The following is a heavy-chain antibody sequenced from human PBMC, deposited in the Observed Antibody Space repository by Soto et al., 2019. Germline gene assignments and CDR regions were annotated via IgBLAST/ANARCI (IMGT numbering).Heavy chain of an antibody. D-gene: IGHD3-22*01. CDR1: GFTFSSYG. CDR2: IWYDGSNK. V-gene: IGHV3-33*01. J-gene: IGHJ4*02. CDR3: ARDLHYYDSSGPLGY. Sequence: TGGSLRLSCAASGFTFSSYGMHWVRQAPGKGLEWVAVIWYDGSNKYYADSVKGRFTISRDNSKNTLYLQMNSLRAEDTAVYYCARDLHYYDSSGPLGYRGQGTLVTVSS.